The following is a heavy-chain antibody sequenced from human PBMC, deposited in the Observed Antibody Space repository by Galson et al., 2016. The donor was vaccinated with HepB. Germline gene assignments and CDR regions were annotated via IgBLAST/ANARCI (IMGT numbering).Heavy chain of an antibody. D-gene: IGHD2/OR15-2a*01. Sequence: SLRLSCAASGFTFSGDGMHWVRQAPGKGLEWVAADSMEGRRRFYADSATGRFTISRDNSNNKLFLQMNSLRADDTAVYFCAKRHEYCPPVGCAVDYWGQGTLVSVSS. CDR2: DSMEGRRR. J-gene: IGHJ4*02. CDR1: GFTFSGDG. CDR3: AKRHEYCPPVGCAVDY. V-gene: IGHV3-30*18.